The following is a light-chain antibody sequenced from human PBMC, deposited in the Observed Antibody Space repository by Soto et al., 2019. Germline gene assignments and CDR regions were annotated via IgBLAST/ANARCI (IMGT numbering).Light chain of an antibody. V-gene: IGLV2-8*01. J-gene: IGLJ2*01. Sequence: QSALTQPPSASGSPGQSVTISCSGTSSDIGAYNYVSWYQQHPGKAPKLLISEVTKRPSGVPERFSGSKSGNTASLTVSGLQGDDEADYYCSSYGGNNNYVIFGGGTKVTVL. CDR1: SSDIGAYNY. CDR2: EVT. CDR3: SSYGGNNNYVI.